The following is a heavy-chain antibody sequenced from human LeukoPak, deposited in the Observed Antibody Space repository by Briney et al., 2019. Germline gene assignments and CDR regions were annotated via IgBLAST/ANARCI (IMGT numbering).Heavy chain of an antibody. V-gene: IGHV3-23*01. CDR3: AKSHRGYAPRRTYYYYMDV. D-gene: IGHD5-12*01. Sequence: GGSLRLSCAASGFTFSSYAMSWVRQAPGKGLEWVSAISGSGDSTYYADSVKGRFTIYRDNSKNTLYLQMNSLRAEDTAVYYCAKSHRGYAPRRTYYYYMDVWGKGTTVTVSS. J-gene: IGHJ6*03. CDR1: GFTFSSYA. CDR2: ISGSGDST.